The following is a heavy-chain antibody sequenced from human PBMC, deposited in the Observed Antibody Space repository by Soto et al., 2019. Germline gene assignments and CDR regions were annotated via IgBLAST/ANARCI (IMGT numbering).Heavy chain of an antibody. Sequence: GGPLRLSCAASGFTFSSHSMNWVRQAPGKGLEWVSPISSSTSYIYYADSVKGRFTISRDNSKNTLYLQMNSLRAEDTAVYYCARTPYYDILTGYYFFDYWGQGTLVTVSS. CDR3: ARTPYYDILTGYYFFDY. CDR2: ISSSTSYI. D-gene: IGHD3-9*01. J-gene: IGHJ4*02. CDR1: GFTFSSHS. V-gene: IGHV3-21*04.